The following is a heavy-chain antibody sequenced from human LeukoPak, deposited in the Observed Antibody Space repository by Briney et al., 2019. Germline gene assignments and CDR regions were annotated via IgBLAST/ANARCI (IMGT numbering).Heavy chain of an antibody. J-gene: IGHJ4*02. CDR2: ISAYNGNT. D-gene: IGHD4-11*01. CDR3: AREDYSNYGSDY. CDR1: GYTFTSYG. V-gene: IGHV1-18*01. Sequence: ASVQVSCQASGYTFTSYGISWVRQAPGQGLEWMGWISAYNGNTNYAQKLQGRVTMTTDTSTSTAYMELRSLRSDDTAVCYCAREDYSNYGSDYWGQGTLVTVSS.